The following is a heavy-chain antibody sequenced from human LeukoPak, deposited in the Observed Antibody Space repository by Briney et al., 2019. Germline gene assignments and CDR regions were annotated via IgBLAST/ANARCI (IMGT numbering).Heavy chain of an antibody. CDR1: GFTFSSYG. CDR2: IRYEGSNK. D-gene: IGHD4-17*01. V-gene: IGHV3-30*02. CDR3: VKVSDGDYYFDY. Sequence: GGSLRLSCAASGFTFSSYGMHWVRQAPGKGLEWEAFIRYEGSNKYYADSVKGRFTISRDNSKNTLYLQMNSLRAEDTAMYYCVKVSDGDYYFDYWGQGTLVTVSS. J-gene: IGHJ4*02.